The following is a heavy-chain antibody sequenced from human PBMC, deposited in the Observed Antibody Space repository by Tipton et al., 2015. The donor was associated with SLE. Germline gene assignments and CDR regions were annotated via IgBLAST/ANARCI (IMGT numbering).Heavy chain of an antibody. CDR1: GGSFSGYY. Sequence: TLSLTCAVYGGSFSGYYWSWIRQTPGKGLEWIGSVYHSGSTYYNPSLKSRVTISVDTSKNQFSLKLNSVTAADTAVYYCARGGIQLWNWFDPWGQGTLVAVSS. J-gene: IGHJ5*02. D-gene: IGHD5-18*01. V-gene: IGHV4-34*01. CDR2: VYHSGST. CDR3: ARGGIQLWNWFDP.